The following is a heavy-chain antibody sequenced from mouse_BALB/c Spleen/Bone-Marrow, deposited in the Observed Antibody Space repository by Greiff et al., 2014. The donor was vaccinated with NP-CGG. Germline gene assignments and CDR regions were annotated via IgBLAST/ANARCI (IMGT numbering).Heavy chain of an antibody. CDR2: IYPGNGDT. J-gene: IGHJ2*01. CDR1: GYIFTSYN. V-gene: IGHV1-12*01. Sequence: LQQSGAELVKPGASVKMSCKASGYIFTSYNIRWVKQTPGQGLEWIGTIYPGNGDTSYTQKFKGKATLTADRSSATAYMQFSSLTSEDSAVYYCAREGGSHFDYWGQGTTLTVSS. CDR3: AREGGSHFDY.